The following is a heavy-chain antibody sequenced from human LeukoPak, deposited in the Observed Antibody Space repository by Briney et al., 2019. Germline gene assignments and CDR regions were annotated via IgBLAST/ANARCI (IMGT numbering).Heavy chain of an antibody. V-gene: IGHV1-8*01. D-gene: IGHD6-13*01. Sequence: GASVKVSCKASGYTFTSYDINWVRQATGQGLEWMGWMNPNSGNTGYAQKFQGRVTMTRNTSISTAYMELSSLRSEDTAVYYCERGRHRWYGAFDIWGQGTMVTVSS. J-gene: IGHJ3*02. CDR2: MNPNSGNT. CDR3: ERGRHRWYGAFDI. CDR1: GYTFTSYD.